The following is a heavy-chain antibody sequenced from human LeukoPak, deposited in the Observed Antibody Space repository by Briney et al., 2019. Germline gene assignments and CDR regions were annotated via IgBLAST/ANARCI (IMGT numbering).Heavy chain of an antibody. Sequence: SGPTLVNPTQTLTLTCTFSGFSLSTSGMCVSWIRQPPGKALEWLARIDWDDDKYYSTSLKTRLTISKDTSKTQVVLTMTNMDPVDTATYYCARILPHYYDSSGYYSYYFDYWGQGTLVTVSS. CDR3: ARILPHYYDSSGYYSYYFDY. V-gene: IGHV2-70*11. CDR2: IDWDDDK. D-gene: IGHD3-22*01. CDR1: GFSLSTSGMC. J-gene: IGHJ4*02.